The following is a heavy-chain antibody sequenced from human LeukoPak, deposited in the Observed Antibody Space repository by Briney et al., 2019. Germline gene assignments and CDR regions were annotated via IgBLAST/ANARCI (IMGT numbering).Heavy chain of an antibody. CDR2: IYSGGST. Sequence: PGGSLRLSCAVSGFTVNSNYMSWVRQAPGKGLEWVSIIYSGGSTYYADSVKGRFTISRDNSKNTLYLQMNSLRAEDTAVYYCTRGQVILGAFDIWGQGTMVTVSS. J-gene: IGHJ3*02. D-gene: IGHD3/OR15-3a*01. CDR3: TRGQVILGAFDI. CDR1: GFTVNSNY. V-gene: IGHV3-66*01.